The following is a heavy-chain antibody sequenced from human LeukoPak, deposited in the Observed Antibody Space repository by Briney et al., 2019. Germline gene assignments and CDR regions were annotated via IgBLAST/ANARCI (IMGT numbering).Heavy chain of an antibody. Sequence: GGSLRLSCAASGFTFSNYWIHWVRQVPGKGLVWVSRVSGDGGITNHADSVKGRFTISRDNSKNTLYLQMNSLRAEDTAVYYCAKGGIAAHQASYYYYYGMDVWGQGTTVTVSS. J-gene: IGHJ6*02. CDR2: VSGDGGIT. CDR3: AKGGIAAHQASYYYYYGMDV. D-gene: IGHD6-6*01. V-gene: IGHV3-74*01. CDR1: GFTFSNYW.